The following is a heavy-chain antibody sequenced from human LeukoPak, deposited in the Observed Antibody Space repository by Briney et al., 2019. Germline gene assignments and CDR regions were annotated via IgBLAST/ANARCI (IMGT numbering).Heavy chain of an antibody. D-gene: IGHD1-1*01. J-gene: IGHJ6*04. V-gene: IGHV3-7*03. Sequence: GGSLRLSCAASGFTFSRYWMSWVRQAPGKGLEWVANIKEDGSEKYYVDPVKGRFTISRDSAKNSLYLQMNSLRAEDTAVYYCARDPLEGLDVWGKGTTVTVSS. CDR3: ARDPLEGLDV. CDR1: GFTFSRYW. CDR2: IKEDGSEK.